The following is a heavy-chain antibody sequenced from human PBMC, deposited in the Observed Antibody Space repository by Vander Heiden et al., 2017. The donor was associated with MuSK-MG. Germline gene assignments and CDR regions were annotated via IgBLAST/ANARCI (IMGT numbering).Heavy chain of an antibody. CDR3: ARLTDKYYYGSGSSYAFDY. CDR1: GFSLSPSRLC. Sequence: QVTLRLSGPSLVHPPLTLTLPCTFSGFSLSPSRLCVSWILQPPRKALEWLARIDWDDDKYYSTSLKTRLTSSKDTAKNQVVLTMTNMDPVYTATYYCARLTDKYYYGSGSSYAFDYWGKGTRVNVS. J-gene: IGHJ4*02. D-gene: IGHD3-10*01. CDR2: IDWDDDK. V-gene: IGHV2-70*15.